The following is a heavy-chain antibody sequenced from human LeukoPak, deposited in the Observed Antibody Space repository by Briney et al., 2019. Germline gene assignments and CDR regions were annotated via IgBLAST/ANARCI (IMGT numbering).Heavy chain of an antibody. CDR3: ASGRITGWYYFDN. J-gene: IGHJ4*02. CDR1: GFTFGIFSKFA. D-gene: IGHD3-16*01. V-gene: IGHV3-23*01. CDR2: ISGSGDTT. Sequence: PGGPLRLSCAGSGFTFGIFSKFAMSWVRQAPGKELEWVSVISGSGDTTYYADSVRGRFTISRDNSKDTLYLQMNSLRAEDTAVYYCASGRITGWYYFDNWGQGTLATVSS.